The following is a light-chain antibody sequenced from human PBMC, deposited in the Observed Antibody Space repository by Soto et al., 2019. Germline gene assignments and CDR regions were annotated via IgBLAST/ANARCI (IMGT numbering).Light chain of an antibody. V-gene: IGLV2-14*01. CDR3: SSYKSSSTYVV. CDR2: DVS. J-gene: IGLJ2*01. Sequence: QSALTQPASVSGSPGQSITISCTGTSSDVGGYNYVSWYQQHPGKAPKLMIYDVSNRPSGVSNRFSGSKSGNTASLTISGLQAEDEADYYCSSYKSSSTYVVFGGVTKLTVL. CDR1: SSDVGGYNY.